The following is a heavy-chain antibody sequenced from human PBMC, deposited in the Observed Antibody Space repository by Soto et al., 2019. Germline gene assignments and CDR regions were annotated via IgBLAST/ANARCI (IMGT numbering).Heavy chain of an antibody. J-gene: IGHJ4*02. Sequence: GGSLRLSCAASGFTFSSYAMSWVRQAPGKGLEWVSAISGSGGSTYYADSVKGRFTISRDNSKNTLYLQMNSLRAEDTAVYYCAKVSRHYYDSSAFDYWGQGTLVTVSS. CDR2: ISGSGGST. CDR1: GFTFSSYA. CDR3: AKVSRHYYDSSAFDY. V-gene: IGHV3-23*01. D-gene: IGHD3-22*01.